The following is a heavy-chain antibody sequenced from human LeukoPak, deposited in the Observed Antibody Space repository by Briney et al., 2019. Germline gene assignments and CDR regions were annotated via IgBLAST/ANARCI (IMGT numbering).Heavy chain of an antibody. Sequence: SVKVSCKASGGTFSSYAISWVRQAPGQGLEWMGGIIPIFGTANYAQKFQGRVTITADESTSTAYMELSSLRSEDTAVYCCARGDGDYVFPDYWGQGTLVTVSS. J-gene: IGHJ4*02. CDR1: GGTFSSYA. CDR3: ARGDGDYVFPDY. D-gene: IGHD4-17*01. V-gene: IGHV1-69*01. CDR2: IIPIFGTA.